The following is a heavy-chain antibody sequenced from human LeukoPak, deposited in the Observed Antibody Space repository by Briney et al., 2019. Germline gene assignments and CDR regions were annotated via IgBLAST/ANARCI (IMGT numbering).Heavy chain of an antibody. CDR1: DDSITMYY. D-gene: IGHD4-11*01. Sequence: NPSEPLSLTCTVSDDSITMYYWTWIRQPPGKGLEWIGYVDHTGSPKLHPSLNGRVSISRDTSNNFFSLRLRSVTAADTAVYFCARGRVSSSTWYSTYYYFFYMDFWGKGTTVTVSS. CDR2: VDHTGSP. V-gene: IGHV4-59*01. CDR3: ARGRVSSSTWYSTYYYFFYMDF. J-gene: IGHJ6*03.